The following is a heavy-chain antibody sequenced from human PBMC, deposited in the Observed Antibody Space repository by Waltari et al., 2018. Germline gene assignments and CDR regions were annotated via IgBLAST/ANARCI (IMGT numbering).Heavy chain of an antibody. CDR3: VADIPEPLAQIDY. J-gene: IGHJ4*02. Sequence: EVQLVESGGDLVQPGGSLKLSCAASGFMFSAADMHWARRASGKWLEWIGRIRSKAEKYATAYAASVRGRFTLSRDDSKNTLSLEMNSLKTEDTAVYYCVADIPEPLAQIDYWGQGTLVTVSS. CDR2: IRSKAEKYAT. D-gene: IGHD2-2*01. CDR1: GFMFSAAD. V-gene: IGHV3-73*02.